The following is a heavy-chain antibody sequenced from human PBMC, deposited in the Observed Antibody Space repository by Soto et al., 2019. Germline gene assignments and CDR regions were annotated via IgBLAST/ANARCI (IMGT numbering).Heavy chain of an antibody. CDR3: ARWPPRGYYYDSSGYPLDY. CDR2: IYYSGST. Sequence: SETLSLTCTVSGGSISSYYWSWIRQLPGKGLEWIGYIYYSGSTNYNPSLKSRVTISVDTSKNQFSLKLSSVTAADTAVYYCARWPPRGYYYDSSGYPLDYWGQGTLVTVSS. D-gene: IGHD3-22*01. V-gene: IGHV4-59*01. J-gene: IGHJ4*02. CDR1: GGSISSYY.